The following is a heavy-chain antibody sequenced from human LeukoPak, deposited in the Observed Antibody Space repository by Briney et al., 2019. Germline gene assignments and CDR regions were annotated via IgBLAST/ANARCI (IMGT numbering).Heavy chain of an antibody. CDR3: ARDRDTYYDILNPRSGGAFDI. CDR2: ISSSSSTI. D-gene: IGHD3-9*01. J-gene: IGHJ3*02. Sequence: PGGSLRLSCAASGFTFSSYSMNWVRQAPGKGLEWVSYISSSSSTIYYADSVKGRFTISRDNAKNSLYLQMNSLRAEDTAVYYCARDRDTYYDILNPRSGGAFDIWGQGTMVTVSS. V-gene: IGHV3-48*04. CDR1: GFTFSSYS.